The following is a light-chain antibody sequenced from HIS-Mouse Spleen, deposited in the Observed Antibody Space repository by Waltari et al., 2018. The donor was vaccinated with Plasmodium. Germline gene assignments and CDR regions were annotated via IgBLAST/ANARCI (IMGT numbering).Light chain of an antibody. V-gene: IGLV3-10*01. J-gene: IGLJ3*02. CDR2: EDS. Sequence: SYELTQPPPVSVPPAQTARITCSGDALPKKYAYWYQQKSGQAPVLVIYEDSKRPSGIPERFSGSSSGTMATLTISGAQVEDEADYYCYSTDSSGNHRVFGGGTKLTVL. CDR1: ALPKKY. CDR3: YSTDSSGNHRV.